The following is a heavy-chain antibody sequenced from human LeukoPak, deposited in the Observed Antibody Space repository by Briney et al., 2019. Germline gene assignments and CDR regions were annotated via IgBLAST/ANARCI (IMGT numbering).Heavy chain of an antibody. Sequence: GGSLRLSCAASGFPFSSHAMSWVRQAPGKGLEWVSGISGSGVSTYYADSVKGRFTISRDNSKNTLYLQMNSLRAEDTAVYYCPRDLLGLLGPRFDYWGQGTLVTVSS. CDR2: ISGSGVST. V-gene: IGHV3-23*01. CDR3: PRDLLGLLGPRFDY. D-gene: IGHD2-15*01. J-gene: IGHJ4*02. CDR1: GFPFSSHA.